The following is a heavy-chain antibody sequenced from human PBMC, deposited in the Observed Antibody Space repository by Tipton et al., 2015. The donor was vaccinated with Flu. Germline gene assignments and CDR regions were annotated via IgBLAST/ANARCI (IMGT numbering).Heavy chain of an antibody. Sequence: TLSLTCSVSGDSIGRGYCWGWIRQPPGKGLEWIGNVCQSGNTYYNPSLKSRVNISVDRSKNHFSLRLSSVTAADTAVYYCARTPLVVESSGSYPDLEYFQHWGQGTLVTVSS. D-gene: IGHD3-22*01. CDR1: GDSIGRGYC. CDR2: VCQSGNT. V-gene: IGHV4-38-2*01. J-gene: IGHJ1*01. CDR3: ARTPLVVESSGSYPDLEYFQH.